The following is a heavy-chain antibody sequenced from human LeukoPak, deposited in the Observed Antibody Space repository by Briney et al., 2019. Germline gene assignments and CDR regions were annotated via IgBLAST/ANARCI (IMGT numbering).Heavy chain of an antibody. V-gene: IGHV3-23*01. J-gene: IGHJ4*02. CDR1: GFTFSSYG. Sequence: PGGSLRLSCAASGFTFSSYGMTWVRQAPGKGLGWVSSISGSGLDTYYTDSVKGRFTISRDNSKNTLYLQMNSLRAEDTAVFYCAKILDAGGTDYWGQGTLVTVSS. CDR2: ISGSGLDT. CDR3: AKILDAGGTDY. D-gene: IGHD6-13*01.